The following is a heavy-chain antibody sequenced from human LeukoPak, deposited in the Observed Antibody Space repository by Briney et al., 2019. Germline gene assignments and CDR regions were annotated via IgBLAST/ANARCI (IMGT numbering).Heavy chain of an antibody. D-gene: IGHD5-18*01. CDR2: IIPILGIA. J-gene: IGHJ4*02. Sequence: ASVKVSCKASGGTFSSYAISWVRQAPGQGLEWMGRIIPILGIANYAQKFQGRVTITADKSTSTAYMELSSLRSEDTAVYYCARDNPSRQLWHPTYYFDYWGQGTLVTVSS. V-gene: IGHV1-69*04. CDR3: ARDNPSRQLWHPTYYFDY. CDR1: GGTFSSYA.